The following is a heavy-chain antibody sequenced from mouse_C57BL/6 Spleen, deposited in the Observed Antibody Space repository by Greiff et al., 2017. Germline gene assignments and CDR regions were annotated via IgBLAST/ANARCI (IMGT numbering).Heavy chain of an antibody. J-gene: IGHJ2*01. CDR2: INYDGSST. CDR3: ARDPHFDY. CDR1: GFTFSDYY. V-gene: IGHV5-16*01. Sequence: DVKLVESEGGLVQPGSSMKLSCTASGFTFSDYYMAWVRQVPEKGLEWVANINYDGSSTYYLDSLKSRFIISRDNAKNILYLQMSSLKYEDTATYYCARDPHFDYWGQGTTLTVSS.